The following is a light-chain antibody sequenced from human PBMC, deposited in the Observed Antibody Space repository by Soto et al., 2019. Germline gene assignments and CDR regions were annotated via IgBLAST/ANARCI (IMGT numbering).Light chain of an antibody. CDR3: SSYAGSYTLV. CDR2: DVS. V-gene: IGLV2-11*01. Sequence: QSALTQPRSVSGSPGQSVTISCPGTSNDVGGYNFVSWYQQHPGKVPKLFIYDVSRRPSGVPDRFSGSKSGNTASLTISGLQAEDEADYYCSSYAGSYTLVFGGGTQLTVL. CDR1: SNDVGGYNF. J-gene: IGLJ2*01.